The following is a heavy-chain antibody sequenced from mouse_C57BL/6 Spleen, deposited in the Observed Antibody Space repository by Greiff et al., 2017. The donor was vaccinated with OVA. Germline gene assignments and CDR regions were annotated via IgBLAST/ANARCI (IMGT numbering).Heavy chain of an antibody. Sequence: QVQLQQPGAELVKPGASVKLSCKASGYTFTSYWMHWVKQRPGQGLEWIGMIHPHSGSTNYNEKFKSKATLTVDKSSSTAYMQLSSLTSEDSAVYYCARDGSGAMDYWGQGTSVTVSS. D-gene: IGHD2-3*01. CDR3: ARDGSGAMDY. CDR1: GYTFTSYW. CDR2: IHPHSGST. V-gene: IGHV1-64*01. J-gene: IGHJ4*01.